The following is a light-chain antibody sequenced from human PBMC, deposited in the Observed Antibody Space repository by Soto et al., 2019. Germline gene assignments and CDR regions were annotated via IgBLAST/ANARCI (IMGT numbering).Light chain of an antibody. CDR3: QQYGSSPGT. V-gene: IGKV3-20*01. CDR1: QSVSSSY. Sequence: DIVLTQSPGTLSLSPGERATLSCRARQSVSSSYLAWYQQKPGQAPRLLIYGASSRATGIPDRFSGSGSGTDFTLTISRLEPEDFAVYYCQQYGSSPGTFGQGTKVAIK. J-gene: IGKJ1*01. CDR2: GAS.